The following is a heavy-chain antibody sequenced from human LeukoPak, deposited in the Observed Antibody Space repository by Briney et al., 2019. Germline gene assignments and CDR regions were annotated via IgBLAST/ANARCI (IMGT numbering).Heavy chain of an antibody. CDR2: IKQDGSEK. Sequence: PGESLRLSCTASGFTFSSYWMSWVRQPPGKGLERVANIKQDGSEKYYVDSVKGRFTISRDNAKNSLYLQMNSLRAEDTAVYYCARNSGSHPWGQGTLVTVSS. D-gene: IGHD1-26*01. CDR3: ARNSGSHP. V-gene: IGHV3-7*01. J-gene: IGHJ5*02. CDR1: GFTFSSYW.